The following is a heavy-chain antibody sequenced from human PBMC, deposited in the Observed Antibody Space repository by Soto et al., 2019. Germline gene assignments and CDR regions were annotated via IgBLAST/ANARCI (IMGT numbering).Heavy chain of an antibody. V-gene: IGHV4-30-4*01. J-gene: IGHJ5*02. D-gene: IGHD6-13*01. CDR2: IYYSGST. Sequence: QVQLQESGPGLVKPSQTLSLTCTVSGGSISSGDYYWSWIRQPPGKGLEWIGYIYYSGSTYYNPALKGRGSXXVXPSKTQCSLKRSSVTAADTAVYYCARERPDGSRLDPWGQGTLVTVSS. CDR1: GGSISSGDYY. CDR3: ARERPDGSRLDP.